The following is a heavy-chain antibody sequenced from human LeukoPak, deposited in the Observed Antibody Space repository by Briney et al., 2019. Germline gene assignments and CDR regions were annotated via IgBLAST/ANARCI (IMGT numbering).Heavy chain of an antibody. CDR2: ISAYNGNT. Sequence: ASVKVSCKASGYTFTSYGISWVRQAPGQGLEWMGWISAYNGNTNYAQKLQGRVTMTTDTSTSTAYMELRSLRSDDTAVYHCARDRKDYDFWSGYNPSSWFDPWGQGTLVTVSS. D-gene: IGHD3-3*01. CDR3: ARDRKDYDFWSGYNPSSWFDP. CDR1: GYTFTSYG. J-gene: IGHJ5*02. V-gene: IGHV1-18*01.